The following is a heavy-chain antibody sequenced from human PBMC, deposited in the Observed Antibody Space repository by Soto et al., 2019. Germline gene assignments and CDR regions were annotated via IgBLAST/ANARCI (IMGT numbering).Heavy chain of an antibody. V-gene: IGHV3-49*04. CDR1: GFNFGACA. CDR2: IRRMAYGGTT. Sequence: GGSLRPSCSASGFNFGACAMSWVRQAPGKGLEWVGFIRRMAYGGTTDYAASAKGRFSISRDDSKSIVYLQMNSLEIEDTAVYYCTRSLAIDFDSWG. J-gene: IGHJ4*01. CDR3: TRSLAIDFDS.